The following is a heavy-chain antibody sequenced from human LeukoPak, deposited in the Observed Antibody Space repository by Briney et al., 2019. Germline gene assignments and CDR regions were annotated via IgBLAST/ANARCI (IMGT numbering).Heavy chain of an antibody. J-gene: IGHJ4*02. CDR3: MRDGPSWGLL. V-gene: IGHV4-4*07. CDR1: GISINPYY. CDR2: IIYTTGST. Sequence: SETLSLTCTVSGISINPYYWTWIRQPAGKGLEWIGRIIYTTGSTNYNPSLNSRVTMSVDTSKNQISLKLTCVTAADTAMYYCMRDGPSWGLLWGLGTLVTVSS. D-gene: IGHD2-2*01.